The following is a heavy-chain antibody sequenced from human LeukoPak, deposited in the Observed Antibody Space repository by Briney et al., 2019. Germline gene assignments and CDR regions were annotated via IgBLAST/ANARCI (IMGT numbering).Heavy chain of an antibody. V-gene: IGHV3-21*01. CDR3: ARLPFGEFYFDY. CDR1: GFTFSSYS. D-gene: IGHD3-10*01. J-gene: IGHJ4*02. Sequence: GGSLRLSCAASGFTFSSYSMNWVRQAPGKGLEWVSSISSSSSYIYYADSVKGRFTISRDNAKNSLYLQMNSLRAEDTAVYYCARLPFGEFYFDYWGQGTLVTVSS. CDR2: ISSSSSYI.